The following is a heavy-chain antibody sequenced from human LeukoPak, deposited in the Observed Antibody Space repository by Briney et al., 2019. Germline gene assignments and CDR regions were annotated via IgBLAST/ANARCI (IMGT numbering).Heavy chain of an antibody. CDR3: ARSPGSGWGPYYYGMDV. Sequence: RASETLSLTCTVSGGSISSYYWSWIRQPPGKGLEWIGYIYYSGSTNYNPSLKSRVTISVDTSKNQFSLKLSSVTAADTAVYYCARSPGSGWGPYYYGMDVWGQGTTVTVSS. J-gene: IGHJ6*02. V-gene: IGHV4-59*01. CDR1: GGSISSYY. CDR2: IYYSGST. D-gene: IGHD6-19*01.